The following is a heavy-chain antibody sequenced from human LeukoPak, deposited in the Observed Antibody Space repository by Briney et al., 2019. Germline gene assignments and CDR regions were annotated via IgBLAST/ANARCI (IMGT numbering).Heavy chain of an antibody. V-gene: IGHV4-38-2*01. Sequence: SEPLSLTCAVSGYSISSGHYWGWIRQPPGKGLGWVGTIYHSGSTNYNPSLKSRVTISIATSKTQFSLKLKTVTAAATAAYYCARVPEPMYNWFDPWGQGTLVTVSS. D-gene: IGHD2-2*01. J-gene: IGHJ5*02. CDR2: IYHSGST. CDR3: ARVPEPMYNWFDP. CDR1: GYSISSGHY.